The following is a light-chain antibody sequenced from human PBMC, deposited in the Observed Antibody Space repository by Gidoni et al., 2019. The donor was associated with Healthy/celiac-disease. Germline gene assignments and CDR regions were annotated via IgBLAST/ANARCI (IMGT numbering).Light chain of an antibody. Sequence: QSVLTQPPSVSAAPVQSVTISCTGSSSNIGAGYDVHWYQQLPGTAPKLLIYGNSNRPSGVPDRFSGSKSGTSASLAITGLQAEDEADYYCQSYDSSLSGSRVFGGGTKLTVL. CDR3: QSYDSSLSGSRV. CDR2: GNS. CDR1: SSNIGAGYD. V-gene: IGLV1-40*01. J-gene: IGLJ3*02.